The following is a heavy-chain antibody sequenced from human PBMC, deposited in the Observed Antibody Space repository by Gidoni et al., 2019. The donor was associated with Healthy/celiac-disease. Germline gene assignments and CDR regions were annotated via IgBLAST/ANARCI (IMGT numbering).Heavy chain of an antibody. Sequence: EVQLLASGGGWVQPGGSLRLSCAASGFNFGSYARSCVRQSPGQGLEWVSAISGSGGSTYDADSVKGRFTISRDNSKNTLYLQMNSLRAEDTAVYYCAKGKLPVTQGPFDYWGQGTLVTVSS. CDR3: AKGKLPVTQGPFDY. CDR2: ISGSGGST. V-gene: IGHV3-23*01. D-gene: IGHD4-17*01. CDR1: GFNFGSYA. J-gene: IGHJ4*02.